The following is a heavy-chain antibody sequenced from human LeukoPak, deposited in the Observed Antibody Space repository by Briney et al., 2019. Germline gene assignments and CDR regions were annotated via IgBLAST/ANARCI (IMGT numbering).Heavy chain of an antibody. J-gene: IGHJ6*02. Sequence: ASVKVSCKASGYTFTSYYMHWVRQAPGQGLEWMGIINPSGGSTSYVQKFQGRVTMTRDTSTGTVYMELSSLRSEDTAVYYCASPAVAGHYYYYGMDVWGQGTTVTVSS. CDR1: GYTFTSYY. D-gene: IGHD6-19*01. V-gene: IGHV1-46*01. CDR2: INPSGGST. CDR3: ASPAVAGHYYYYGMDV.